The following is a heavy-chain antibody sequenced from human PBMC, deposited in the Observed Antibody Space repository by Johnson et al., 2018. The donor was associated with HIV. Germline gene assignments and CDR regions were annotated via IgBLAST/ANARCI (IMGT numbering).Heavy chain of an antibody. V-gene: IGHV3-30*03. J-gene: IGHJ3*02. Sequence: QVQLVESGGRVVQPGKSLRLSCAASGFTFGDYGMHWVRQAPGKGLEWVALISYDGSITAYADSVKGRFTISRDNAKNSLYLQMNSLRAEDTAVYYCAREAYCSGGSCYDAFDIWGQGTMVTVSS. CDR1: GFTFGDYG. CDR2: ISYDGSIT. CDR3: AREAYCSGGSCYDAFDI. D-gene: IGHD2-15*01.